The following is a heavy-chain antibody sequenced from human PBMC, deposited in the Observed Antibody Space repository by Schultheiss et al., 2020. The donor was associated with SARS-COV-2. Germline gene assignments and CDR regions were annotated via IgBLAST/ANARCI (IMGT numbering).Heavy chain of an antibody. CDR2: IYTSGST. V-gene: IGHV4-4*07. Sequence: SETLSLTCTVSGGSISSYYWSWIRQPAGKGLEWIGRIYTSGSTNYNPSLKSRVTMSVDTSKNQFSLKLSSVTAADTAVYYCARDLESYDSTSPDYWGQGTLVTVSS. CDR3: ARDLESYDSTSPDY. CDR1: GGSISSYY. J-gene: IGHJ4*02. D-gene: IGHD3-22*01.